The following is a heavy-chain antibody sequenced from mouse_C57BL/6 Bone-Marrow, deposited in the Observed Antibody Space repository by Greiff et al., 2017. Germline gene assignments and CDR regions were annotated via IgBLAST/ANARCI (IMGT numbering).Heavy chain of an antibody. Sequence: QVQLQQSGAELMKPGASVKLSCKATGYTFTGYWIEWVKQRPGHGLEWIGEILPGSGSTNYNEKFKGKATFTADTSSNTAYMQLSSLTTEDSAIYYCARRFITTVVATPDWYFDVWGTGTTVTVSS. D-gene: IGHD1-1*01. CDR2: ILPGSGST. CDR3: ARRFITTVVATPDWYFDV. J-gene: IGHJ1*03. V-gene: IGHV1-9*01. CDR1: GYTFTGYW.